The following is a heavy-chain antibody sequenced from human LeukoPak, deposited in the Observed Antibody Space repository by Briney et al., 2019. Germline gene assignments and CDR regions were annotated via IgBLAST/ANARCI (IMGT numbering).Heavy chain of an antibody. CDR2: IYPGDSDT. V-gene: IGHV5-51*01. D-gene: IGHD3-9*01. Sequence: GESLKISCKGSGYSFTSYWIGWVRQMPGKGLEWMGIIYPGDSDTRYSPSFQGQVTISADKSISTAYLQWSSLKASDTAMYYCARYARYFDWWIGDDAFDIWGQGTMVTVSS. J-gene: IGHJ3*02. CDR1: GYSFTSYW. CDR3: ARYARYFDWWIGDDAFDI.